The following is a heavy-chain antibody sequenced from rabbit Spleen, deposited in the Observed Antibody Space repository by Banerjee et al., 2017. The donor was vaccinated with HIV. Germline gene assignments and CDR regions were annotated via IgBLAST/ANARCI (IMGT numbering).Heavy chain of an antibody. V-gene: IGHV1S7*01. CDR1: GIDFTKYY. J-gene: IGHJ5*01. Sequence: QLTETGGGLVQPGGSLTLSCKASGIDFTKYYITWVRQAPGKGLEWIGIIYAAKGSTDYATRVNGRFIISSDNAQNAVDLQMNSLTAADTATYFCARDRAYAGTSGDYNVGWLDLWGQGTLVTVS. CDR3: ARDRAYAGTSGDYNVGWLDL. D-gene: IGHD1-1*01. CDR2: IYAAKGST.